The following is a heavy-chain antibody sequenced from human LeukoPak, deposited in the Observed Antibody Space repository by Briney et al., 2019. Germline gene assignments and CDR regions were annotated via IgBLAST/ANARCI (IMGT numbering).Heavy chain of an antibody. CDR3: ARMSSYCDY. J-gene: IGHJ4*02. V-gene: IGHV3-7*01. CDR2: IKPDGSEK. D-gene: IGHD2-2*01. Sequence: GGPLRLSCVASGFTFSSHHMNWVRQTPGKGLESVATIKPDGSEKYYVDSVKGRFTISRDNAKSSLYLQMNSLRAEDTGVYFCARMSSYCDYWGQGTLVTVSS. CDR1: GFTFSSHH.